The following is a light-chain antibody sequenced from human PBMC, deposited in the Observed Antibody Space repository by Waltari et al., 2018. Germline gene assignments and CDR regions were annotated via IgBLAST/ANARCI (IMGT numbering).Light chain of an antibody. CDR2: DNN. V-gene: IGLV1-51*01. CDR1: SSNIGNNY. Sequence: QSVLTQPPSVSAATGQKVTISCSGSSSNIGNNYVAWYQQLPRTAPKLLIYDNNKRPSGIPDRFSGSKSGTSATLGITGLQAGDEADYYCGTWDSSLSEEVFGGGTKLTVL. J-gene: IGLJ2*01. CDR3: GTWDSSLSEEV.